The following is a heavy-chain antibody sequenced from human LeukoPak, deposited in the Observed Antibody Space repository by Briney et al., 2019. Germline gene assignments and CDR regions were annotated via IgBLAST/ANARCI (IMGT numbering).Heavy chain of an antibody. Sequence: SCKASRGTFSSYAMHWVRQAPGKGLEWVALISYDGSNKYYADSVKGRFTVSRDNSKNTLSLQMNSLRAEDTAVYYCARNWEAYSSTWNPLDYWGQGTLVTVSS. D-gene: IGHD6-13*01. V-gene: IGHV3-30-3*01. J-gene: IGHJ4*02. CDR2: ISYDGSNK. CDR3: ARNWEAYSSTWNPLDY. CDR1: RGTFSSYA.